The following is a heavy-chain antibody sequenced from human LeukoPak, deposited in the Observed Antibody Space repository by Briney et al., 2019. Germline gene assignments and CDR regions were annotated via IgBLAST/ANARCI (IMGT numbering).Heavy chain of an antibody. D-gene: IGHD5-18*01. CDR2: IKSKTDGGTT. CDR3: TTAAGTAMPDY. J-gene: IGHJ4*02. V-gene: IGHV3-15*01. Sequence: GGSLRLSCAASGFTFSNAWMSWVRQAQGKGVEWVGRIKSKTDGGTTEYAAAEKGKFTISRDDSKNTLYLQMNSLKTEDTAVYYCTTAAGTAMPDYWGQGTLVTVSS. CDR1: GFTFSNAW.